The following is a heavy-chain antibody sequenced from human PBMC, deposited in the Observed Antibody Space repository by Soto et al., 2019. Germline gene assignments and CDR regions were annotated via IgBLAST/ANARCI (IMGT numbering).Heavy chain of an antibody. CDR1: GFTFSSYA. CDR3: AKDNLMFVPGSRTYYFDY. Sequence: GGSLRLSCAASGFTFSSYAMSWVRQAPGKGLEWVSAISGSGGSTYYADSVKGRFTISRDNSKNTLYLQMNSLRAEDTAVYYCAKDNLMFVPGSRTYYFDYWGQGTLVTVSS. J-gene: IGHJ4*02. V-gene: IGHV3-23*01. CDR2: ISGSGGST. D-gene: IGHD2-21*01.